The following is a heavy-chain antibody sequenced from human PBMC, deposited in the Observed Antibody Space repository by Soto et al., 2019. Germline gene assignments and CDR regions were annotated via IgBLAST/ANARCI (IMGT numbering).Heavy chain of an antibody. V-gene: IGHV3-53*01. CDR2: IYSGGST. Sequence: GGSLRVSCAAAGFTVSSNYMSWVRQAPGKGLEWVSVIYSGGSTYYADSVKGRFTISRDNSKNTLYLQMNSLRAEDTAVYYCARGTSSGSYFFQHWGQGTLVTVSS. CDR1: GFTVSSNY. CDR3: ARGTSSGSYFFQH. J-gene: IGHJ1*01. D-gene: IGHD1-26*01.